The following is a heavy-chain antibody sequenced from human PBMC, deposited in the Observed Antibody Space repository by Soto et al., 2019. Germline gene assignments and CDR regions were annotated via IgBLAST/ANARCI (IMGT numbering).Heavy chain of an antibody. CDR2: VRSKANTYAT. Sequence: PGGSLRLSCAASGFTFSDSAMHWVRQASGKGLEWVGRVRSKANTYATAYGASVKGRFTISRDDSKNTAYLQLNSLKTEDTAVYYCATLPRYGDPKAGFWGQGTLVTVSS. CDR1: GFTFSDSA. D-gene: IGHD4-17*01. CDR3: ATLPRYGDPKAGF. J-gene: IGHJ4*02. V-gene: IGHV3-73*01.